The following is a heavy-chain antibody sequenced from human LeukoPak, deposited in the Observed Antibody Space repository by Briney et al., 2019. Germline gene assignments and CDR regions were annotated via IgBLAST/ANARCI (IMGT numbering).Heavy chain of an antibody. J-gene: IGHJ4*02. CDR1: GFTFSDYY. V-gene: IGHV3-11*04. Sequence: AGGSLRLSCAASGFTFSDYYMSWIRQAPGKGLEWVSYISSSGSTIYYADSVKGRFTISRDNAKNSLYLQMNSLRAEDTAVYYCARDNYDSSGVSDYWGQGTLVTVSS. CDR3: ARDNYDSSGVSDY. CDR2: ISSSGSTI. D-gene: IGHD3-22*01.